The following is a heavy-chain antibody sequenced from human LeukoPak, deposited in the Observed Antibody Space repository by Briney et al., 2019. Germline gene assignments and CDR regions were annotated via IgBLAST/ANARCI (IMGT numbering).Heavy chain of an antibody. CDR3: ARYPGCSSTSCYNNWFDP. Sequence: VAWVKVSCKASGGTFSSYAISWVRQAPGQGLGWLGGIIPIFGTANYAQKFQCRVTLTTDASTSTAYMELSSLRAEDTAVYYCARYPGCSSTSCYNNWFDPWGHRTLVTVSS. CDR2: IIPIFGTA. CDR1: GGTFSSYA. V-gene: IGHV1-69*05. J-gene: IGHJ5*02. D-gene: IGHD2-2*02.